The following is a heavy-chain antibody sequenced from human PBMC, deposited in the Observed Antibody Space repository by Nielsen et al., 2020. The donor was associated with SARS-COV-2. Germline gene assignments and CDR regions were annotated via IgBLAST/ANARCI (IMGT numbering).Heavy chain of an antibody. J-gene: IGHJ4*02. D-gene: IGHD6-6*01. CDR1: GFTFSSYA. CDR2: ISYDGSNK. V-gene: IGHV3-30-3*01. Sequence: GGSLRLSCAASGFTFSSYAMHWVRQAPGKGLEWVAVISYDGSNKYYADSVKGRFTISRDNSKNTLYLQMNSLRAEDTAVYYCARDQVSSSAGYFDYWGQGTLVTVSS. CDR3: ARDQVSSSAGYFDY.